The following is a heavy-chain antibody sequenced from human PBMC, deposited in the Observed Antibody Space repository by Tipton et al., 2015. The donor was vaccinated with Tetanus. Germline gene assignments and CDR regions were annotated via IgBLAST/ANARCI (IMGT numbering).Heavy chain of an antibody. CDR3: ARGGGSYFGY. D-gene: IGHD1-26*01. Sequence: TLSLTCAVSGGSISSGGYSWSWIRQPPGKGLEWIGYIYHSGSTYYNPSLKSRVTISVDRSKNQFSLKLSSVTAADTAVYYCARGGGSYFGYWGQGTLVPVSP. CDR2: IYHSGST. V-gene: IGHV4-30-2*01. CDR1: GGSISSGGYS. J-gene: IGHJ4*02.